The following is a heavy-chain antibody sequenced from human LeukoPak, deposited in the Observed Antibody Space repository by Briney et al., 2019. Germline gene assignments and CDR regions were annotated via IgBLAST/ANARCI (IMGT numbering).Heavy chain of an antibody. D-gene: IGHD3-16*01. Sequence: SETLSLTCTVSGGSISSDFWSWIRQPPGKGLEWIGYIYYSGSIKYNPSLKSRVTISVDTSKNQFSLKLSSVTAADTAVYYCARLGRITNWFDPWGQGTLVTVSS. CDR3: ARLGRITNWFDP. V-gene: IGHV4-59*08. CDR1: GGSISSDF. CDR2: IYYSGSI. J-gene: IGHJ5*02.